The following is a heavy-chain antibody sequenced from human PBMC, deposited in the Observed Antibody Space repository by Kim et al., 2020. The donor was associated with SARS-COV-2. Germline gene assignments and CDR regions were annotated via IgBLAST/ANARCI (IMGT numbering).Heavy chain of an antibody. J-gene: IGHJ4*02. D-gene: IGHD6-13*01. V-gene: IGHV3-66*02. CDR1: GFTVSSNY. CDR3: ARELEMAAAGGDY. CDR2: IYSGGST. Sequence: GGSLRLSCAASGFTVSSNYMSWVRQAPGKGLEWVSVIYSGGSTYYADSVKGRFTISRDNSKKTLYLQMNSLRAEDTAVYYCARELEMAAAGGDYWGQGTLVTVSS.